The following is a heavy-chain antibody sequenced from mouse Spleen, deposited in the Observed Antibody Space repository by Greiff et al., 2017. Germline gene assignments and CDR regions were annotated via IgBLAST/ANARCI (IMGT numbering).Heavy chain of an antibody. CDR3: ARRGTVHYFDY. J-gene: IGHJ2*01. V-gene: IGHV5-9*04. CDR1: GFTFSSYT. CDR2: ISSGGGNT. Sequence: DVKLVESGGGLVKPGGSLKLSCAASGFTFSSYTMSWVRQTPAKRLEWVATISSGGGNTYYPDSVKGRFTISRDNARNTLYLQMSSLRSEDTAMYYCARRGTVHYFDYWGQGTTLTVSS. D-gene: IGHD4-1*01.